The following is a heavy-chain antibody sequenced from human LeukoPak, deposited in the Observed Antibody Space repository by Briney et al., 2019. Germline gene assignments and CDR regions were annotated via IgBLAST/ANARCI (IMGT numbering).Heavy chain of an antibody. CDR1: GFSLSRYW. Sequence: PGGSLRLSCAASGFSLSRYWMSWVRQAPGKGLEWVSYISGTSNTIYYTDSVKGRFTISRDNAKNSLYLQMNSLRDEDTAVYYCARRIVRWNSMDVWGQGTTVTVSS. V-gene: IGHV3-48*02. J-gene: IGHJ6*02. D-gene: IGHD1-7*01. CDR2: ISGTSNTI. CDR3: ARRIVRWNSMDV.